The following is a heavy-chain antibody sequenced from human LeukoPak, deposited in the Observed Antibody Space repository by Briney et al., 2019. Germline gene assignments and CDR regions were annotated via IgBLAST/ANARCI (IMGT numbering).Heavy chain of an antibody. J-gene: IGHJ4*02. CDR2: ISGSGGST. D-gene: IGHD2-2*01. CDR3: ARDSSLTGYCSSTSCYFDY. V-gene: IGHV3-23*01. CDR1: GFTFSSYA. Sequence: GGSLRLSCAASGFTFSSYAMSWVRQAPGKGLEWVSAISGSGGSTYYADSVKGRFTISRDNSKNTLYLQMNSLRAEDTAVYYCARDSSLTGYCSSTSCYFDYWGQGTLVTVSS.